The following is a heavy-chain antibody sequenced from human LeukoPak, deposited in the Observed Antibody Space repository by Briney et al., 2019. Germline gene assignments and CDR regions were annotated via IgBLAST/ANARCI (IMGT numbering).Heavy chain of an antibody. D-gene: IGHD3-10*01. Sequence: AASVKVSCKASGYTFTDFALHWVRQAPGQSLEWMGWINPGSGDTKSSQKFRDRVTITRDTSANTAYMQLTRLKSEDTAVYYCVRDYPYGSGIVRVDRWGQGTLVTVSS. J-gene: IGHJ5*02. CDR2: INPGSGDT. V-gene: IGHV1-3*01. CDR1: GYTFTDFA. CDR3: VRDYPYGSGIVRVDR.